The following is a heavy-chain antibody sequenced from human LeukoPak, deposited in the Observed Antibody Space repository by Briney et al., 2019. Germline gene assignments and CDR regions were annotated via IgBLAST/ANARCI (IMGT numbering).Heavy chain of an antibody. J-gene: IGHJ3*02. CDR2: ISIYNGKI. D-gene: IGHD3-22*01. Sequence: ASVKVSCKASGCTFTSYGISWVRQAPGQGLEWMGWISIYNGKINYAQKFQGRVTMTTDTSTSTAYMELRSLRSDDTAVYYCARWDYYDSRTFDIWGQGTMVTVS. V-gene: IGHV1-18*01. CDR1: GCTFTSYG. CDR3: ARWDYYDSRTFDI.